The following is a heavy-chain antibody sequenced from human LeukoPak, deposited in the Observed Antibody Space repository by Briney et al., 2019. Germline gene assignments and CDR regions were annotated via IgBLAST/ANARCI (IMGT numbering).Heavy chain of an antibody. V-gene: IGHV4-34*01. CDR3: ARESVYYDRVP. CDR1: GGSFSGYY. D-gene: IGHD3-22*01. Sequence: SETLSLTCAVYGGSFSGYYWSWLRQPPGKGLEWIGEINHSGSTNYNPSLKSRVTISVDTSKNQFSLKLSSVTAADTAVYYCARESVYYDRVPWGQGTLVTVSS. J-gene: IGHJ5*02. CDR2: INHSGST.